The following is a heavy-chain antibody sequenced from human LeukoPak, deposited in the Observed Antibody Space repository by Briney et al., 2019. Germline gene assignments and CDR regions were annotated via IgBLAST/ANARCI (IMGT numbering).Heavy chain of an antibody. CDR2: INHSGST. J-gene: IGHJ3*02. D-gene: IGHD6-19*01. Sequence: KSSETLSLTCAVYGGSFSGYYWSWIRQPPGKGLEWIGEINHSGSTNYNPSLKSRVTISVDTSKNQFSLRLSSVTAADTAVYYCARRVINQWRAFDAFDIWGQGTMVTVSS. V-gene: IGHV4-34*01. CDR1: GGSFSGYY. CDR3: ARRVINQWRAFDAFDI.